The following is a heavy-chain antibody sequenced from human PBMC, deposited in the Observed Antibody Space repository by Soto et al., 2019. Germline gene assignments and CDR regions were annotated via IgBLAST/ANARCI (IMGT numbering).Heavy chain of an antibody. CDR1: GYTLTELS. V-gene: IGHV1-24*01. Sequence: QVQLVQSGAEVKKPGASVKVSCKVSGYTLTELSMHWVRQAPGKGLEWMGGFDPEDGETIYAQKFQGRVTMTEDTSTDTDYMELSSLRSEDTAVYYCATAGGDLRYFDFGRYYGMDVWGQGTTVTVSS. D-gene: IGHD3-9*01. J-gene: IGHJ6*02. CDR3: ATAGGDLRYFDFGRYYGMDV. CDR2: FDPEDGET.